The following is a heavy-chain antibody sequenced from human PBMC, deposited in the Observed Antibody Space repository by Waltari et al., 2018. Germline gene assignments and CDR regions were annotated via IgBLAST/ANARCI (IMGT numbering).Heavy chain of an antibody. J-gene: IGHJ3*02. D-gene: IGHD5-18*01. CDR3: ARDRDWDTAMGKLDAFDI. Sequence: QVQLVQSGAEVKKPGSSVKVSCKASGGTFSSYAISWVRQAPGQGLEWMGGIIPIFGTANYAQKFQGRVTITADESTSTAYMELGSLRSEDTAVYYCARDRDWDTAMGKLDAFDIWGQGTMVIVSS. V-gene: IGHV1-69*01. CDR1: GGTFSSYA. CDR2: IIPIFGTA.